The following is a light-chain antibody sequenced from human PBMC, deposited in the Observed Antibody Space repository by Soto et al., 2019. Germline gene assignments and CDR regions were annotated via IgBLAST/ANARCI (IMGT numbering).Light chain of an antibody. CDR2: KAS. CDR1: QSISNW. CDR3: QQYNDYSRT. Sequence: DIQMTQSPSTLSASVGDRVTITCRASQSISNWLAWYQQKPGRAPKLLIYKASGLEGGVPSRFSGSGSGTEFTLTISSLQPDDFATYYCQQYNDYSRTFGQGTKVEIK. J-gene: IGKJ1*01. V-gene: IGKV1-5*03.